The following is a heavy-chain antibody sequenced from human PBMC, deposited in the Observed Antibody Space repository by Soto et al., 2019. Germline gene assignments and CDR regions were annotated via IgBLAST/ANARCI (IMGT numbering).Heavy chain of an antibody. CDR1: GFTFRSFT. V-gene: IGHV3-21*01. CDR3: TRDASRDSSARGWFDP. J-gene: IGHJ5*02. Sequence: GESLKISCAASGFTFRSFTMNWVRQAPGKGLEWVSTISSNSAYIYYTDALRGRFTISRDNAKNSLHLQMNSLRAEDTAVYYCTRDASRDSSARGWFDPWGPGTLVTVSS. CDR2: ISSNSAYI. D-gene: IGHD6-13*01.